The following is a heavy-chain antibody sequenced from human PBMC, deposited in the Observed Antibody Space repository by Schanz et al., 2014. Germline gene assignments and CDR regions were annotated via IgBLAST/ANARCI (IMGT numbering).Heavy chain of an antibody. J-gene: IGHJ5*02. CDR1: GGSISSTFYY. D-gene: IGHD3-3*01. CDR3: ARDRGYDFSFDP. Sequence: QLQLQESGPGLVKPSETLSLTCTVSGGSISSTFYYWGWIRQPAGKGLEWIGRIYTSGSTNYNPSPKGRFTMSLDTSKNQFSLKLSSVTAADTAVYYCARDRGYDFSFDPWGQGTLVTVSS. V-gene: IGHV4-61*02. CDR2: IYTSGST.